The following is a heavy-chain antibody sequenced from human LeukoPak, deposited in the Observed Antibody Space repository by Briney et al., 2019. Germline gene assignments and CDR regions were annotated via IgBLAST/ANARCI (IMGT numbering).Heavy chain of an antibody. CDR2: IYHSGTV. D-gene: IGHD4-11*01. CDR3: AKSRLGTDTSTVHSFVY. Sequence: PSETLSLTCSVSGGSISSLYWNWIRQPPGKGLEWIGFIYHSGTVTFNPYLKTRGTMSVDTSKKQVSLKLTSVTAADTAVYYCAKSRLGTDTSTVHSFVYWGQGILVTVSS. V-gene: IGHV4-59*11. CDR1: GGSISSLY. J-gene: IGHJ4*02.